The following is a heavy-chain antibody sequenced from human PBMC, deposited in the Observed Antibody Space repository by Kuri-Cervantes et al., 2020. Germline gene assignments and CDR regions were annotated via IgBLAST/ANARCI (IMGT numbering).Heavy chain of an antibody. D-gene: IGHD5-24*01. CDR2: ISYDGSNK. CDR3: ATGDGYNYDVSWSFDY. Sequence: GESLKISCAASGFTFSSYAMHWVRQAPGKGLEWVAVISYDGSNKYYADSVKGRFTISRDNSKNTLYLRMNSLRAEDTAVYYCATGDGYNYDVSWSFDYWGQGTLVTVSS. V-gene: IGHV3-30-3*01. J-gene: IGHJ4*02. CDR1: GFTFSSYA.